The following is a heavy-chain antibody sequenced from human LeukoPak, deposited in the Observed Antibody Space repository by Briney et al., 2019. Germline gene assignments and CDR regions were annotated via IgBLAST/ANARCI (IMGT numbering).Heavy chain of an antibody. J-gene: IGHJ5*02. CDR2: IRYDGSNK. CDR1: GFTFSSSG. CDR3: AKGAAGTNWFDP. Sequence: PGGSLRLSCAASGFTFSSSGMHWVRQAPGKGLEWVAFIRYDGSNKYYADSVKGRFTISRDNSKNTLYLQMNSLRAEGTVVYYCAKGAAGTNWFDPWGQGTLVTVSS. V-gene: IGHV3-30*02. D-gene: IGHD6-13*01.